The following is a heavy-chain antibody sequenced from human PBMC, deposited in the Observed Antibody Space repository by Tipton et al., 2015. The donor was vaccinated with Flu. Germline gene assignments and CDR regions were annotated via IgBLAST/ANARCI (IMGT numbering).Heavy chain of an antibody. CDR1: GGSISSHY. J-gene: IGHJ4*02. Sequence: TLSLTCTVSGGSISSHYWSWIRQPPGRGLEWIGYIYFTGSTNYNPSLKSRVTISVDTSKNQFSLKLSSVTAADTAVYYCARGLVVPAADYWGQGTLVTVSS. CDR3: ARGLVVPAADY. V-gene: IGHV4-59*11. D-gene: IGHD2-2*01. CDR2: IYFTGST.